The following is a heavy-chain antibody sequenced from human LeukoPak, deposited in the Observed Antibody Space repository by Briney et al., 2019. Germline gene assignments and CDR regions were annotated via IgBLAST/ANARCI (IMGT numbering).Heavy chain of an antibody. CDR2: IYYSGRT. CDR1: RDSIRSGDYF. Sequence: SETLSLTCTVSRDSIRSGDYFWSWIRQPPGKGLEWIGYIYYSGRTYYNPSLESRVAISVDTSKNHFSLKLTSVTAADTAVYYCARHSMSGPSRSFDIWGQGTMVAVSS. CDR3: ARHSMSGPSRSFDI. V-gene: IGHV4-30-4*01. J-gene: IGHJ3*02. D-gene: IGHD2/OR15-2a*01.